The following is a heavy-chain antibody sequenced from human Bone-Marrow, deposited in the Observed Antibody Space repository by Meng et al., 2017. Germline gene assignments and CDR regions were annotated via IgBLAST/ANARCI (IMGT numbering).Heavy chain of an antibody. CDR2: ISTNTGNP. CDR3: TRDGYSDCSRTSCFDY. V-gene: IGHV7-4-1*02. CDR1: GYTLTSYA. J-gene: IGHJ4*02. Sequence: SVKVSCKASGYTLTSYAINWLRQAPGQGLEWMGWISTNTGNPTYAQGFTGRLVFSLDTSVSTAYLQISGLKADDTAVYYCTRDGYSDCSRTSCFDYWGQGTLVTVSS. D-gene: IGHD2-2*01.